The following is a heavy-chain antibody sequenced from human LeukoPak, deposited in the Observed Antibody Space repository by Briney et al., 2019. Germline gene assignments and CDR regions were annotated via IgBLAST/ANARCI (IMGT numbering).Heavy chain of an antibody. CDR2: ISSSSSYI. CDR3: ARDYYGDYYFDY. V-gene: IGHV3-21*01. Sequence: GGSLRLSRAASGFTFTGYSMNWVRQAPGKGLEWVSSISSSSSYIYYADSVKGRFTISRDNAKSSLYLQMNSLRAEDTAVYYCARDYYGDYYFDYWGQGTLVTVSS. J-gene: IGHJ4*02. CDR1: GFTFTGYS. D-gene: IGHD4-17*01.